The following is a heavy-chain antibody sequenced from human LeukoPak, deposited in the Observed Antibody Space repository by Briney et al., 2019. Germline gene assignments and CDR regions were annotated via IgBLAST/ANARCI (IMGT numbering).Heavy chain of an antibody. Sequence: GGSLRLSCAASGFTFSSYGMHWVRQAPGKGLEWVAVISYDGSSKYYADSVKGRFTISRDNSKNTLCLQMNSLRAEDTAVYYCAKQLGYCSDGSCYFPYWGQGTLVTVSS. J-gene: IGHJ4*02. CDR1: GFTFSSYG. D-gene: IGHD2-15*01. CDR3: AKQLGYCSDGSCYFPY. CDR2: ISYDGSSK. V-gene: IGHV3-30*18.